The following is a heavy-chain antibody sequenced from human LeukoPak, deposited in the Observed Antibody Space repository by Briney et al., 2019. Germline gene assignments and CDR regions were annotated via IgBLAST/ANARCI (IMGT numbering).Heavy chain of an antibody. V-gene: IGHV5-10-1*01. Sequence: GESLKISCKGSGYSFTSYWITWVRQMPGKGLEWMGRIDPSDSYTNYSPSFQGHVTISTDKSISTAYLQWSSLKASDTAMYYCARHDRGAYSYVSNWGQGTLVTVS. CDR3: ARHDRGAYSYVSN. J-gene: IGHJ4*02. CDR1: GYSFTSYW. CDR2: IDPSDSYT. D-gene: IGHD5-18*01.